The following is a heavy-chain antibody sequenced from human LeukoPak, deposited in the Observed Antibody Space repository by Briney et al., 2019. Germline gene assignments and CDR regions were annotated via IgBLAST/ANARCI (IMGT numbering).Heavy chain of an antibody. CDR2: INPSGGST. Sequence: ASVKVSCKASGYTFTSYYMHWVRQAPGQGLEWMGIINPSGGSTSYAQKFQGRVTITADESTSTAYMELSSLRSEDTAVYYCARGNRYYFDYWGQGTLVTVSS. J-gene: IGHJ4*02. V-gene: IGHV1-46*01. CDR3: ARGNRYYFDY. D-gene: IGHD1-14*01. CDR1: GYTFTSYY.